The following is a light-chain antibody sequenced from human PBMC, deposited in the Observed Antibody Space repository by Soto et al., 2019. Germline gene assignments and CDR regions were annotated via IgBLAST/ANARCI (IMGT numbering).Light chain of an antibody. CDR3: SSYTSSSPL. CDR2: DVS. CDR1: SSDVGGYNY. V-gene: IGLV2-14*01. Sequence: QSVLTQPASVSGSPGQSITISCTGTSSDVGGYNYVSWYQQHPGKAPKLMIYDVSNRPSGVSNRFSGSKSGNTASLTISGLHAEDEADYYCSSYTSSSPLFGGGTKLTVL. J-gene: IGLJ2*01.